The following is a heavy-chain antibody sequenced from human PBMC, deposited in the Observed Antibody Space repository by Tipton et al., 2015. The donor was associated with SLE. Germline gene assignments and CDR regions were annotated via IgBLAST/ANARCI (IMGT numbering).Heavy chain of an antibody. CDR3: ARDVIQAGTDAFDI. Sequence: LRLSCTVSGGSISSYYWSWIRQPPGKGLEWIGYIYYSGSTNYNPSLKSRVTISVDTSKNQVSLKLTSVTAADTAVYYCARDVIQAGTDAFDIWGQGTMVTVSS. D-gene: IGHD2/OR15-2a*01. J-gene: IGHJ3*02. V-gene: IGHV4-59*01. CDR1: GGSISSYY. CDR2: IYYSGST.